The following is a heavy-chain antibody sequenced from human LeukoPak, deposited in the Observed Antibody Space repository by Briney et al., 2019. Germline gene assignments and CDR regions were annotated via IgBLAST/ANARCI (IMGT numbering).Heavy chain of an antibody. CDR3: ARVRGEQWEYYFDY. CDR2: IHHSGTT. V-gene: IGHV4-59*12. J-gene: IGHJ4*02. CDR1: GGSISNYY. Sequence: SETLFLTCPVSGGSISNYYWSWIRQPPGKGLECLGYIHHSGTTSYNPSLESRVTMSVDTSKNQFSLKLSSVTAADTAVYYCARVRGEQWEYYFDYWGQGTLVTVSS. D-gene: IGHD6-19*01.